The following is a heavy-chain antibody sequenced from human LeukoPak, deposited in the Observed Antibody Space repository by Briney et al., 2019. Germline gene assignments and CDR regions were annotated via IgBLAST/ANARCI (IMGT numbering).Heavy chain of an antibody. V-gene: IGHV1-3*01. CDR2: INAGNGDT. D-gene: IGHD3-3*01. CDR3: ARGLWSAHRREYYFDS. Sequence: ASVKVSCKASGYTFISYPIHWLRQAPGQRLEWMGWINAGNGDTKFSQNYQARVTITRDASASTAYMELSSLTSEDTAVYFCARGLWSAHRREYYFDSWGQGTLVTVSS. CDR1: GYTFISYP. J-gene: IGHJ4*02.